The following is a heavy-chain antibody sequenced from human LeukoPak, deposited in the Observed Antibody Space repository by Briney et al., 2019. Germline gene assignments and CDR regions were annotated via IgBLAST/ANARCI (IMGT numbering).Heavy chain of an antibody. Sequence: GGSLRLSCAASGFTFSSYWMSWVRQAPGKGLEWVANIKQDGSQKYYADSVKGRFTISRDDAKNSVDLQMNSLRAEDTAVYYCARDGIDYWGQGTLVTVSS. D-gene: IGHD1-26*01. CDR1: GFTFSSYW. CDR3: ARDGIDY. J-gene: IGHJ4*02. CDR2: IKQDGSQK. V-gene: IGHV3-7*04.